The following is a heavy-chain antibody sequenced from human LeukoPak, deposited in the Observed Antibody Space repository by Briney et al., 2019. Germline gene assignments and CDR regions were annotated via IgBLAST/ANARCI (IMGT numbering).Heavy chain of an antibody. J-gene: IGHJ4*02. D-gene: IGHD3-10*01. CDR3: ARDLMVRGSTFDF. Sequence: SETLSLTCTVSGGSISSYYWSWIRQPPGKGLEWIGYMYYSGSPNYNPSLKSRVTISVDTSKNQFSLKLSSVTAADTAVYYCARDLMVRGSTFDFWGQGTLVTVSS. CDR2: MYYSGSP. V-gene: IGHV4-59*01. CDR1: GGSISSYY.